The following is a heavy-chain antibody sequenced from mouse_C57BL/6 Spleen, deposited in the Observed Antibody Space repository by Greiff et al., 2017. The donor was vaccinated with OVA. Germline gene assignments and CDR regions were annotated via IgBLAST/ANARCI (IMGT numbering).Heavy chain of an antibody. J-gene: IGHJ3*01. CDR1: GFNIKDYY. Sequence: VQLQQSGAELVKPGASVKLSCTASGFNIKDYYMHWVKQRPEKGLEWIGRIDPEEGENTSAPKFQGKATITADTSSNTAYLQLSSLTSEDTAVYYGAREAYSNYEPFAYWGQGTLVTVSA. CDR3: AREAYSNYEPFAY. V-gene: IGHV14-2*01. CDR2: IDPEEGEN. D-gene: IGHD2-5*01.